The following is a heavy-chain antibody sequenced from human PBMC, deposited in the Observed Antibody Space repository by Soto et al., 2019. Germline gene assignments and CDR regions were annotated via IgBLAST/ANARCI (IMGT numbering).Heavy chain of an antibody. CDR1: GGSISSYY. Sequence: SETLSLTCTVSGGSISSYYWSWIRQPPGKGLEWNGYIYYSGSTNYNPSLKSRVTISVDTSKNQFSLKLSSVTAADTAVYYCAVVTPGDYFDYWGQGTLVTVSS. J-gene: IGHJ4*02. V-gene: IGHV4-59*01. CDR2: IYYSGST. D-gene: IGHD2-21*02. CDR3: AVVTPGDYFDY.